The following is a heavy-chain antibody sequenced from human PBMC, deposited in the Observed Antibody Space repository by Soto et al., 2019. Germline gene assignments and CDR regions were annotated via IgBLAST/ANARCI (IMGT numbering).Heavy chain of an antibody. CDR3: AKDARDDYYDSSGYRVLGAFDI. Sequence: PAGSLGLSGEAFGFTFSSYGMHRVRQAPGKGLEWVAVISYDGSNKYYADSVKGRFTISRDNSKNTLYLQMNSLRAEDTAVYYCAKDARDDYYDSSGYRVLGAFDIWGQGTIVTVS. CDR1: GFTFSSYG. CDR2: ISYDGSNK. J-gene: IGHJ3*02. V-gene: IGHV3-30*18. D-gene: IGHD3-22*01.